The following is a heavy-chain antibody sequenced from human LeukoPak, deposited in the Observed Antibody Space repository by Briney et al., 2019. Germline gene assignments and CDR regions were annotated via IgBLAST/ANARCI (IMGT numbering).Heavy chain of an antibody. CDR3: AKGDYGSGSFGVDY. CDR2: ISSSGSTI. D-gene: IGHD3-10*01. Sequence: GGSLRLSCAASGFTFDDYGMSWVRQAPGKGLEWVSYISSSGSTIYYADSVKGRFTISRDNAKNSLYLQMNSLRAEDTAVYYCAKGDYGSGSFGVDYWGQGTLVTVSS. V-gene: IGHV3-48*03. J-gene: IGHJ4*02. CDR1: GFTFDDYG.